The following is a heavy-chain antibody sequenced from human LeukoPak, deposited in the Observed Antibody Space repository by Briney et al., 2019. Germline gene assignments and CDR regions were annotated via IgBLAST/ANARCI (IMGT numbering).Heavy chain of an antibody. CDR1: GGSISSYY. V-gene: IGHV4-59*01. CDR3: ARLRRAGWLEYYFDY. J-gene: IGHJ4*02. Sequence: SETLSLTCTVSGGSISSYYWSWIRQPPGKGLEWIGYMYYSGSTNYNPSLKSRVTISVDTSKNQFSLKLSSVTAADTAVYYCARLRRAGWLEYYFDYWGQGTLVTVPS. D-gene: IGHD6-19*01. CDR2: MYYSGST.